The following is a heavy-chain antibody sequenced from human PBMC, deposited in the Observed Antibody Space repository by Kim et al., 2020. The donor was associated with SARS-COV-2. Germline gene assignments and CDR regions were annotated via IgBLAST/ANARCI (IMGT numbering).Heavy chain of an antibody. V-gene: IGHV3-7*04. CDR3: ARTYYDTLTGYYYGMDV. Sequence: VKGRFTISGDNAKNSLYRQMNSLRAEDTAVYYCARTYYDTLTGYYYGMDVWGQGTTVTVSS. D-gene: IGHD3-9*01. J-gene: IGHJ6*02.